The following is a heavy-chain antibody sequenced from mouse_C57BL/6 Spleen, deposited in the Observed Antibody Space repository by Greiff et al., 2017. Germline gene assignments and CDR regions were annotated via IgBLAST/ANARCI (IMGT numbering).Heavy chain of an antibody. V-gene: IGHV1-76*01. Sequence: QVQLQQSGAELVRPGASVKLSCKASGYTFTDYYINWVKQRPGQGLEWIARIYPGSGNTYYNEKFKGKATLTAEKSSSTSYMQLSSLTSEDSAVYFCARGGDGFEGWGQGTTLTVSA. CDR3: ARGGDGFEG. J-gene: IGHJ2*01. D-gene: IGHD3-3*01. CDR2: IYPGSGNT. CDR1: GYTFTDYY.